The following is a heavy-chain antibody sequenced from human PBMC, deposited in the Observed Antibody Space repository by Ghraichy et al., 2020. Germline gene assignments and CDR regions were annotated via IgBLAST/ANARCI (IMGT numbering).Heavy chain of an antibody. D-gene: IGHD4-17*01. CDR3: ERGDHGNYGMDV. CDR1: GGSISSGGYY. CDR2: IYYSGST. V-gene: IGHV4-31*03. Sequence: SETLSLTCTVSGGSISSGGYYWSWIRQHPGKGLEWIGYIYYSGSTYYNPSLKCRVTISVDTSKNQFSLTPSSVTAADTAVYYCERGDHGNYGMDVWGQGTSVTVSS. J-gene: IGHJ6*02.